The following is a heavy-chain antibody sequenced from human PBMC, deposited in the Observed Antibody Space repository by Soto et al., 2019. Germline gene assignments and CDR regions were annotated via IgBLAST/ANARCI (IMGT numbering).Heavy chain of an antibody. J-gene: IGHJ4*02. CDR1: GHISGHYG. Sequence: QVQLVQSAPELTKPGASVKVSCRVSGHISGHYGISWVRLRAGQGLEWMGWISAHRGHTNYAHKFRGRVTMTTDPSTATLSMELTNLLSDDTAIYFCARDGDQWDQRFCDNWGQGTLVTVSS. CDR3: ARDGDQWDQRFCDN. V-gene: IGHV1-18*01. D-gene: IGHD1-26*01. CDR2: ISAHRGHT.